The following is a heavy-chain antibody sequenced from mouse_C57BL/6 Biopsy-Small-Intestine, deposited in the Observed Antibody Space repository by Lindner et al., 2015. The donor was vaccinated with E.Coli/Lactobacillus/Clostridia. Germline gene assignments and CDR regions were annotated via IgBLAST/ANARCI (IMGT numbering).Heavy chain of an antibody. CDR1: GYTFTGHW. D-gene: IGHD2-2*01. CDR3: ARRFGYYIDY. Sequence: VQLQESGVELMKPGASVKLSCKATGYTFTGHWIEWVKQGPGQGLEWIGEILPGTDSTNYNEKFKGKATFTADTSSNTAYMQLSSLTTEDSAIYYCARRFGYYIDYWGLGTTLTVSS. V-gene: IGHV1-9*01. CDR2: ILPGTDST. J-gene: IGHJ2*01.